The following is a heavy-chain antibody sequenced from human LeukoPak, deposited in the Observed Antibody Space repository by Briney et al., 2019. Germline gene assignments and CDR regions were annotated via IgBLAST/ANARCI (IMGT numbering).Heavy chain of an antibody. CDR1: ALTLKEYP. CDR2: ISHDGSDK. Sequence: PGGSLRLSCAASALTLKEYPMHWVRQTPGKGLEWLSVISHDGSDKNNADSVKGRFIISRDNYKNTVFLQLNSLRPEDTAMYYCAREGVQTTVDAFDIWGLGTMVIVSS. V-gene: IGHV3-30*04. D-gene: IGHD4-17*01. CDR3: AREGVQTTVDAFDI. J-gene: IGHJ3*02.